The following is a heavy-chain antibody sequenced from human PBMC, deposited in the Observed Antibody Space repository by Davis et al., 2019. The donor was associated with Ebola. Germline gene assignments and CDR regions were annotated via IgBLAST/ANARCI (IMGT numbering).Heavy chain of an antibody. J-gene: IGHJ4*02. Sequence: SVKVSCKASGGTFSSYAISWVRQAPGQGLEWMGGIIPILGIANYAQKFQGRVTITADESTSTAYMELSSLRSEDTAVYYCARDPSRITIFGVVIPLDYWGQGTLVTVSS. V-gene: IGHV1-69*10. CDR3: ARDPSRITIFGVVIPLDY. CDR2: IIPILGIA. CDR1: GGTFSSYA. D-gene: IGHD3-3*01.